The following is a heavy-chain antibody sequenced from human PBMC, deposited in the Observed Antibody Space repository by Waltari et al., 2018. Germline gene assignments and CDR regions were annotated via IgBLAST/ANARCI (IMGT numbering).Heavy chain of an antibody. V-gene: IGHV4-31*03. CDR1: GGSISSGGYY. J-gene: IGHJ5*02. CDR2: IYYSGST. D-gene: IGHD1-7*01. CDR3: ARGSYNWNYADWFDP. Sequence: QVQLQESGPGLVKPSQTLSLTCTVSGGSISSGGYYWSWIRQHPGKGLEWIGYIYYSGSTYYNPSLKSRVTISVDTSKNQFSLKLSSVTAADTAVYYCARGSYNWNYADWFDPWGQGTLVTVSS.